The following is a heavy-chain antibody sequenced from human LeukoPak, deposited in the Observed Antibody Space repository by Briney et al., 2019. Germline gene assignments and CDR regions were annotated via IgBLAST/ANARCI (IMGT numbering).Heavy chain of an antibody. CDR3: ARDVNGMDV. CDR2: INAGSGDA. V-gene: IGHV1-3*01. Sequence: ASVKVSCKASGYSFNSFAIYWVRQAPGQRLEWVGWINAGSGDAKNSGKFQGRVTITRDTSARIVYMELSRLRSEDTAVYCCARDVNGMDVWGQGTTVIVSS. J-gene: IGHJ6*02. D-gene: IGHD2-8*01. CDR1: GYSFNSFA.